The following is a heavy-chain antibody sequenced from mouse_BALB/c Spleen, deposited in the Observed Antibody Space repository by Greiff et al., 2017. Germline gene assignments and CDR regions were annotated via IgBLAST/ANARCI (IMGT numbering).Heavy chain of an antibody. CDR1: GYSFTSYW. V-gene: IGHV1S81*02. Sequence: QVQLQQPGAELVKPGASVKLSCKASGYSFTSYWMHWVKQSPGQGLEWIGKINPSNGRTNYNEKFKSKATLTVDKSSSTAYMQISSLTSEDSAVYYCASSEGCDGAWFAYWGQGTLVTVSA. J-gene: IGHJ3*01. CDR3: ASSEGCDGAWFAY. D-gene: IGHD3-1*01. CDR2: INPSNGRT.